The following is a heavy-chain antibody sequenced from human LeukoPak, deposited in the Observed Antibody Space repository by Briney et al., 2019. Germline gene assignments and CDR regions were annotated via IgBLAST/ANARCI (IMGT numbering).Heavy chain of an antibody. D-gene: IGHD3-22*01. J-gene: IGHJ1*01. CDR1: GFTFRAYY. V-gene: IGHV3-11*04. Sequence: PGGSLRLSCADSGFTFRAYYMSCIRQAPGKGLEWVSYISSSGSTIYYADSVKGRFTISRDNAKNSLYLQMNSLRAEDTAVYYCARDRYDSIGYYYPPMTHSYNSGQGALVTVSS. CDR3: ARDRYDSIGYYYPPMTHSYN. CDR2: ISSSGSTI.